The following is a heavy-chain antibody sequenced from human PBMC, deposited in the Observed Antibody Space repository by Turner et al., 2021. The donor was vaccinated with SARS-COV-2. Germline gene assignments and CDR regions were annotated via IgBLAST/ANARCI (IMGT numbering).Heavy chain of an antibody. J-gene: IGHJ4*02. V-gene: IGHV3-9*01. CDR2: ISWNSGSI. D-gene: IGHD3-10*01. CDR1: GFTFDDYA. CDR3: AKDMRVGFRGVITRGGFDY. Sequence: EVQLVESGGGLVQPGRSLRLSWAVSGFTFDDYAMHWVRQAPGKGLEWVSGISWNSGSIGYADSVKGRFTISRDNAKNSLYLQMNSLRAEDTALYYCAKDMRVGFRGVITRGGFDYWGQGTLVTVSS.